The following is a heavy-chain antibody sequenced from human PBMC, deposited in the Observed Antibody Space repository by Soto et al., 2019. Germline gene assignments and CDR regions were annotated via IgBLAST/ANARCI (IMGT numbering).Heavy chain of an antibody. Sequence: KPSETLSLTCTVSGGSVSSGSYYWSWIRQPPGKGLEWIGYIYYSGSTNYNPSLKSRVTISVDTSKNQFSLKLSSLTAADTAVYYCARGADSESFYGDIAYWGQGTLVTVSS. CDR2: IYYSGST. V-gene: IGHV4-61*01. J-gene: IGHJ4*02. D-gene: IGHD3-10*01. CDR1: GGSVSSGSYY. CDR3: ARGADSESFYGDIAY.